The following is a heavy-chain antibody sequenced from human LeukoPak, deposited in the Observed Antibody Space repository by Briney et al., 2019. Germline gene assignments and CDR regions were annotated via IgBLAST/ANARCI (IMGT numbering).Heavy chain of an antibody. CDR2: ISGGSSAI. J-gene: IGHJ6*02. Sequence: GGSLRLSCTASGLTFSSYAMSWVRQAPGKGLEWVSAISGGSSAIFYADSVKGRFTISRDNSKNTLYLQMNGLRADDTAVYYCASEEGGLDVWGQGTTVTVSS. CDR3: ASEEGGLDV. CDR1: GLTFSSYA. V-gene: IGHV3-23*01.